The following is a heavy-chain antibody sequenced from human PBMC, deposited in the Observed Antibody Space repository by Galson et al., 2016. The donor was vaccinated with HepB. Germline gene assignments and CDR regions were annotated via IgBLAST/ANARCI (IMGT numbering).Heavy chain of an antibody. CDR1: GFTFSLFA. V-gene: IGHV3-30-3*01. CDR2: ISYDGSNK. D-gene: IGHD3-10*01. CDR3: ARARDRYGSGGPLDY. Sequence: SLRLSCAASGFTFSLFAIHWVRQAPGKGLEWVAMISYDGSNKYYADSVKGRFTISRDNPKNTLYLKMDSLRIEDTAIYSCARARDRYGSGGPLDYWGQGNLVTVSS. J-gene: IGHJ4*02.